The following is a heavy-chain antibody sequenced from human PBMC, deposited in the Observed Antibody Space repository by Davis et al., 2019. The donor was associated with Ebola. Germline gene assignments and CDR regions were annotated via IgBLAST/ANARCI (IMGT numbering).Heavy chain of an antibody. D-gene: IGHD4-11*01. CDR1: GYSLTEFS. CDR2: FDPEDGAG. CDR3: AMDDYNNSRYGMDV. V-gene: IGHV1-24*01. J-gene: IGHJ6*02. Sequence: ASVKVSCKVSGYSLTEFSMHWVRQAPGKGLEWMGAFDPEDGAGIYAQKFQGRVTMTEDTSTNTGYMELSSLRSEDTAVYYCAMDDYNNSRYGMDVWGQGTTVTVSS.